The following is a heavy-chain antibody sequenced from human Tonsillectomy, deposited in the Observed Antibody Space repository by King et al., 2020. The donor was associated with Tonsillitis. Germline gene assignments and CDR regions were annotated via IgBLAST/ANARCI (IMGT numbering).Heavy chain of an antibody. V-gene: IGHV4-34*01. CDR1: GGSFSGYY. CDR3: ARGSGREYQLLYLRGYGMDV. J-gene: IGHJ6*02. Sequence: VQLQQWGAGLLKPSETLSLTCAVYGGSFSGYYWSCIRQPPGKGLEWIGEINHSGSTNYNPSLTSRVTISVDTSKNQFSLKLSSVTAADTAVYYCARGSGREYQLLYLRGYGMDVWGQGTTVTVSS. CDR2: INHSGST. D-gene: IGHD2-2*02.